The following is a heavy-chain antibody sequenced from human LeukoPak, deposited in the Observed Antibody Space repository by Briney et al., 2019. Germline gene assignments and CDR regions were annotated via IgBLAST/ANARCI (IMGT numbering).Heavy chain of an antibody. V-gene: IGHV1-18*01. CDR2: ISAYNGNT. J-gene: IGHJ4*02. Sequence: ASVNVSCKASGYTFTSYGISWVRQAPGQGLEWMGWISAYNGNTNYAQKLQGRVTMTTDTSTTTAYMELRSLRSDDTAVYYCAREDYGGSSFDYWGQGTLVTVSS. D-gene: IGHD4-23*01. CDR1: GYTFTSYG. CDR3: AREDYGGSSFDY.